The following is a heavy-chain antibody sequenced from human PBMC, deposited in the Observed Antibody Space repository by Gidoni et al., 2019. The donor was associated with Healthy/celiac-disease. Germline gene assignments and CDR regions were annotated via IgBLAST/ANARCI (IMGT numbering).Heavy chain of an antibody. Sequence: EVQLVESGGGLVQPGGSLRLSCAASGFTFSSYWMHWVRQAPGKGLVWVSRINSDGSSTSYADSVKGRFTISRDNAKNTLYLQMNSLRAEDTAVYYCARGAAVAGTGMFDYWGQGTLVTVSS. J-gene: IGHJ4*02. CDR2: INSDGSST. D-gene: IGHD6-19*01. V-gene: IGHV3-74*01. CDR3: ARGAAVAGTGMFDY. CDR1: GFTFSSYW.